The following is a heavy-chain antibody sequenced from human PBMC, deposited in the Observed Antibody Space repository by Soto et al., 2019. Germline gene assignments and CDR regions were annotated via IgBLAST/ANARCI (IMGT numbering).Heavy chain of an antibody. Sequence: GGSLRLSCAASGFTFSSYAMHWVRQAPGKGLEWVAVISYDGSNKYYADSVKGRFTISRDNSKNTLYLQMNSLRAEDTAVYYCARDYYGSGSYYNADNYYYYGMDVWGQGTTVTAP. V-gene: IGHV3-30-3*01. CDR2: ISYDGSNK. J-gene: IGHJ6*02. CDR1: GFTFSSYA. D-gene: IGHD3-10*01. CDR3: ARDYYGSGSYYNADNYYYYGMDV.